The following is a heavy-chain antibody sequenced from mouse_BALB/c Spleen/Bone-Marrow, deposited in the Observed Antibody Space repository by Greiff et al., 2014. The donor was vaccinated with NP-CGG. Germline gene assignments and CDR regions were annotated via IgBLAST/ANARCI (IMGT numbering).Heavy chain of an antibody. CDR1: GFNIKDTY. Sequence: VQLQQPGAELVKPGASVKLSCTAPGFNIKDTYIHWVKRRPEQGLGWIGRIDPENGNIKYDPKFQVKATITADTSSNTAYLQLSSLTSEDTAVYYCTRRGFDFWGQGTTLTVSS. CDR2: IDPENGNI. J-gene: IGHJ2*01. CDR3: TRRGFDF. V-gene: IGHV14-3*02.